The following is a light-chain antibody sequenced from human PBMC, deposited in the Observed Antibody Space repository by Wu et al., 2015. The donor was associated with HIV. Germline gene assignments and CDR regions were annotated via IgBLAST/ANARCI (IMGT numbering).Light chain of an antibody. CDR1: QTVNRN. J-gene: IGKJ1*01. CDR2: DSY. CDR3: QQYNNWPPWT. V-gene: IGKV3-15*01. Sequence: EILMTQSPATLSVSPGGRATLSCRASQTVNRNLAWYQQRPGQTPRLLIFDSYTRATGVPARFTGSGSGTEFTLTISSLQSEDFAVYYCQQYNNWPPWTFGQGTKVEFK.